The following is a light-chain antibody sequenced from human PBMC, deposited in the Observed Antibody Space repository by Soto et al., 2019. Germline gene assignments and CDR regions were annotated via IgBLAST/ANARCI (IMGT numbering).Light chain of an antibody. CDR2: TAS. J-gene: IGKJ5*01. CDR1: HGISNY. CDR3: QHASRLPLT. V-gene: IGKV1-12*01. Sequence: DIQMTQSPSSLSASVGDRATITCRASHGISNYLAWYQQQPGNAPTILIYTASNLQSGVPPSSSGSGSTTHSPTTISVLQPEDFATYCHQHASRLPLTFGQGTRLEIK.